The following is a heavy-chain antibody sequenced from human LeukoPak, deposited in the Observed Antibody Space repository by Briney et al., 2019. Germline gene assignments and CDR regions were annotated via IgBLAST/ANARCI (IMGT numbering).Heavy chain of an antibody. Sequence: PGGSLRLSCAASGFTFSDYYMSWIRQAPGKGLEWVSYISSSGSTIYYADSVKGRFTISRDNAKNSLYLQMNSLRAEDTAVYYCASRVDSSSSWGYYYYYMDVWGKGTTVTVSS. CDR1: GFTFSDYY. J-gene: IGHJ6*03. CDR3: ASRVDSSSSWGYYYYYMDV. V-gene: IGHV3-11*04. D-gene: IGHD6-6*01. CDR2: ISSSGSTI.